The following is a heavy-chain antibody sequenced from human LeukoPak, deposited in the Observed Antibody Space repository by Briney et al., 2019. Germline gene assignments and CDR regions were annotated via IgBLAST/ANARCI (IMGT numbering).Heavy chain of an antibody. D-gene: IGHD3-3*01. CDR1: GYSFNSFG. Sequence: ASVKVSCKASGYSFNSFGINWVRQAPGQGPEWMGWISDYNGNTNYAQNLQGRVTMTTDTSTSTAYMELRGLRSDDTAVYYCARSPPGGVFGVDDWGQGTLVTVSS. J-gene: IGHJ4*02. CDR2: ISDYNGNT. V-gene: IGHV1-18*01. CDR3: ARSPPGGVFGVDD.